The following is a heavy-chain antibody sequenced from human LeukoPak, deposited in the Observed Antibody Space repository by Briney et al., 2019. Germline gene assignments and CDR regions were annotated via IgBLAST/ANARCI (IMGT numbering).Heavy chain of an antibody. D-gene: IGHD1-26*01. CDR1: GFTFSSYA. CDR3: ARDRSGSIDY. V-gene: IGHV3-66*01. J-gene: IGHJ4*02. Sequence: PGGSLRLSCAASGFTFSSYAMSWVRQAPGKGLEWVSVIYSGGSTYYADSVKGRFTISRDNSKNTLYLQMNSLRAEDTAVYYCARDRSGSIDYWGQGTLVTVSS. CDR2: IYSGGST.